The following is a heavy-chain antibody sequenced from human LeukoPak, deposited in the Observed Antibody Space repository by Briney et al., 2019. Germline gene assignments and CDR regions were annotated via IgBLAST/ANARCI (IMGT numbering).Heavy chain of an antibody. Sequence: GGSLRLSCAASGFTFISYAVNWVRQAPGRGLEWVSAISGGGGSTYYADSVKGRFTISRDNSKNTLSLQMNSLRAEDTAVYYCAKGWELPLYYFDYWGQGTLVTVSS. CDR2: ISGGGGST. D-gene: IGHD1-26*01. CDR3: AKGWELPLYYFDY. V-gene: IGHV3-23*01. CDR1: GFTFISYA. J-gene: IGHJ4*02.